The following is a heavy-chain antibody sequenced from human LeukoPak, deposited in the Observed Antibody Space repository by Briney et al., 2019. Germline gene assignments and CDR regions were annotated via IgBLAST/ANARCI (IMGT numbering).Heavy chain of an antibody. V-gene: IGHV3-23*01. CDR2: INGSGGDT. Sequence: GGSLRLSCAASGFAFSSYAMSWVRQAPGNGLEWVSAINGSGGDTFYADSVKGRFTISRDNSKNTLCLQMNSLRAEDTAVYYCAKFGEYCSGSCASKPTGWYFDYWGQGTLVRVSS. CDR3: AKFGEYCSGSCASKPTGWYFDY. D-gene: IGHD2-15*01. J-gene: IGHJ4*02. CDR1: GFAFSSYA.